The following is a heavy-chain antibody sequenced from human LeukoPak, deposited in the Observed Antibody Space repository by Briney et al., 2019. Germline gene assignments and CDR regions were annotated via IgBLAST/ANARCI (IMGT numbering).Heavy chain of an antibody. D-gene: IGHD4/OR15-4a*01. CDR3: AREDYGGSFDY. J-gene: IGHJ4*02. CDR2: IYSGDST. CDR1: GFTVSSNY. V-gene: IGHV3-53*01. Sequence: GGSLRLSCAAPGFTVSSNYMSWVRQAPGKGLEWVSVIYSGDSTYYADSVKGRFTISRDNSKNTLYLQMNSLRAEDTAVYYCAREDYGGSFDYWGQGTLVTVSS.